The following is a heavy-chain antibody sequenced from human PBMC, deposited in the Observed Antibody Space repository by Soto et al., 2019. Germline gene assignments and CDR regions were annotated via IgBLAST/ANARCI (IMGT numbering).Heavy chain of an antibody. CDR2: IYYNGNT. CDR1: GGSISNHY. J-gene: IGHJ4*02. Sequence: SETLSLTCSVSGGSISNHYGSWIRQPPGKGLEWIGYIYYNGNTNYNPSLKSRVTMSVDTSRNQISLKLTTVTAADTAVYYCTRANWYSEYWGQRTLVTVSS. CDR3: TRANWYSEY. V-gene: IGHV4-59*11. D-gene: IGHD7-27*01.